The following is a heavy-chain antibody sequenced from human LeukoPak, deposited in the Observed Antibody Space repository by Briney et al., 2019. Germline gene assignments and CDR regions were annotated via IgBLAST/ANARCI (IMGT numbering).Heavy chain of an antibody. J-gene: IGHJ3*01. V-gene: IGHV3-23*01. CDR3: AKDIQLST. CDR1: GFTFRVAA. D-gene: IGHD5-24*01. Sequence: RGCLRLSCAAPGFTFRVAAMSSVRQAPGKRLEWVSLIGASGESTYYADSVKGRFTISRDNSKNTLSLQMNSLRVEDTAMYFCAKDIQLSTWGLGTMVTVSS. CDR2: IGASGEST.